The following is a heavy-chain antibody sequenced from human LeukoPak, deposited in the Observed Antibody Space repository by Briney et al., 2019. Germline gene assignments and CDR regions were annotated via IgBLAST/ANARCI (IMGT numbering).Heavy chain of an antibody. Sequence: SETLSLTCAVYGGSFSGYYWSWIRQPPGKGLEWIGEINHSGSTSYNLSLKSRVTISVDTSKNQFSLKLSSVTAADTAVYYCASVDTAMVDHIYWGQGTLVTVCS. J-gene: IGHJ4*02. V-gene: IGHV4-34*01. CDR1: GGSFSGYY. CDR3: ASVDTAMVDHIY. CDR2: INHSGST. D-gene: IGHD5-18*01.